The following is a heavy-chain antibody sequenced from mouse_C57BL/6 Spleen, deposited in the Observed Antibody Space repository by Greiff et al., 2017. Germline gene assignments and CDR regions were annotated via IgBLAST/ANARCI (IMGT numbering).Heavy chain of an antibody. Sequence: VKLMESGPGLVQPSQSLSITCTVSGFSLTSYGVHWVRQSPGKGLEWLGVIWSGGSTDYNAAFISRLSISKDNSKSQVFFKMNSLQADDTAIYYCASYYDYWYFDVWGTGTTVTVSS. CDR2: IWSGGST. J-gene: IGHJ1*03. V-gene: IGHV2-2*01. CDR3: ASYYDYWYFDV. D-gene: IGHD2-4*01. CDR1: GFSLTSYG.